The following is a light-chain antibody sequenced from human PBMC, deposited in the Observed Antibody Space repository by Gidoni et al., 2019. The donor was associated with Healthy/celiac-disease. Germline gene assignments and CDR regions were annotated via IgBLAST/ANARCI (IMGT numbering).Light chain of an antibody. CDR3: SSYTSSSTLGGYV. CDR2: DVS. J-gene: IGLJ1*01. V-gene: IGLV2-14*03. Sequence: QSALTQPASVSGSPGQSITISCTGTSSDVGGYNYVSWYQQHPGKAPKLMIYDVSNRPSGVSNRFSGSKSGTTASLTISGLQAEDEADYYCSSYTSSSTLGGYVFGTGTKVTVL. CDR1: SSDVGGYNY.